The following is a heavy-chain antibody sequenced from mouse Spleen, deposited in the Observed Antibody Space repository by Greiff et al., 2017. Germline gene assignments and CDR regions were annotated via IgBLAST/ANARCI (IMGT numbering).Heavy chain of an antibody. J-gene: IGHJ1*01. CDR3: ARGGLRPYWYFDV. CDR1: GFTFSDYY. Sequence: EVKLVESEGGLVQPGSSMKLSCTASGFTFSDYYMAWVRQVPEKGLEWVANINYDGSSTYYLDSLKSRFIISRDNAKNILYLQMSSLKSEDTATYYCARGGLRPYWYFDVWGAGTTVTVSS. D-gene: IGHD2-4*01. CDR2: INYDGSST. V-gene: IGHV5-16*01.